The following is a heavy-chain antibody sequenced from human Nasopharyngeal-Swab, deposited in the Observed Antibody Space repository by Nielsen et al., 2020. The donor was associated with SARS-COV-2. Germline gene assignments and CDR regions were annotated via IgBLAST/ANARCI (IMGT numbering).Heavy chain of an antibody. CDR1: GFTFSSYD. Sequence: GESLKISCAASGFTFSSYDMHRVRQATGKGLEWVSAIGTAGDTYYPGSVKGRFTISRENAKNSLYLQMNSLRARDTAVYYCARGGRQQLYGSCDYWGQGTLVTVSS. V-gene: IGHV3-13*01. D-gene: IGHD6-13*01. CDR3: ARGGRQQLYGSCDY. J-gene: IGHJ4*02. CDR2: IGTAGDT.